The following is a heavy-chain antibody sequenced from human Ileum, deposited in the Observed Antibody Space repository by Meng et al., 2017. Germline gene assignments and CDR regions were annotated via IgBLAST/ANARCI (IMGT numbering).Heavy chain of an antibody. D-gene: IGHD1-26*01. Sequence: QVQLAQWCEGLLKPSETLSLTGAVYGGSFSGYYWSWIRQPPGKGLEWLGDINHTGSTNYNPSLKSRVTISVDTSKNQFSLKLNSVTAADTAVYFCASVGSYWDLTYYFDSWGQGTLVTVSS. J-gene: IGHJ4*02. CDR3: ASVGSYWDLTYYFDS. V-gene: IGHV4-34*01. CDR2: INHTGST. CDR1: GGSFSGYY.